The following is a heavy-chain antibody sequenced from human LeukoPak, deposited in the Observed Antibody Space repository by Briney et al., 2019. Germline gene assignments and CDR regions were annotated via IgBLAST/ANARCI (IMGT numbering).Heavy chain of an antibody. Sequence: GGSLRLSCAASGFTFTTYTMNWVRQAPGKGLVWVSRINSDGSSTSYADSVKGRFTISRDNAKNTLYLQMNSLRAEDTAVYYCARDRKTAGYYYGMDVWGQGTTVTVSS. V-gene: IGHV3-74*01. CDR3: ARDRKTAGYYYGMDV. D-gene: IGHD1-1*01. CDR1: GFTFTTYT. J-gene: IGHJ6*02. CDR2: INSDGSST.